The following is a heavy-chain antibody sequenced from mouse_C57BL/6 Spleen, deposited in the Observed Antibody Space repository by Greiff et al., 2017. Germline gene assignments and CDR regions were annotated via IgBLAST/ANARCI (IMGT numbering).Heavy chain of an antibody. Sequence: VQLQQSGAELVRPGASVKLSCTASGFNIKDYYMHWVKQRPEQGLEWIGRIDPEDGDTEYAPKFQGKATRTPDTSSNTAYLQRSSLTSEDTAVYYCTSNWDAFDYWGQGTTLTVSS. CDR3: TSNWDAFDY. J-gene: IGHJ2*01. CDR2: IDPEDGDT. V-gene: IGHV14-1*01. D-gene: IGHD4-1*01. CDR1: GFNIKDYY.